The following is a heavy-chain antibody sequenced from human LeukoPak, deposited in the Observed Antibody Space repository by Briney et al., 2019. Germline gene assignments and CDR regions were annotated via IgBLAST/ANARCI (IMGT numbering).Heavy chain of an antibody. V-gene: IGHV1-2*02. D-gene: IGHD1/OR15-1a*01. CDR1: GYTFTDYY. J-gene: IGHJ6*02. Sequence: EASVRVSCKASGYTFTDYYIHWVRQAPGQGLEWMGWINPNSGGTNYAQNFQGRVAMTRDTSISTAYMELSKLSADYTAICYCANLMGTAYYYVMDVWGQGTTVTVS. CDR3: ANLMGTAYYYVMDV. CDR2: INPNSGGT.